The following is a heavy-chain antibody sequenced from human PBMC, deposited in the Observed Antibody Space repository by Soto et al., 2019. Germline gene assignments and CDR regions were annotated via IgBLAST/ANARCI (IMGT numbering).Heavy chain of an antibody. CDR3: ARRDCGGDCYSWYY. CDR1: DDSVSSSIYY. V-gene: IGHV4-39*01. D-gene: IGHD2-21*02. CDR2: IYYSGSP. Sequence: SETLSLTCTVSDDSVSSSIYYWGWIRHPPGKGLEWIGDIYYSGSPSYNPSLKSRVTISLDTSRNQISLKLNSVTAADTAVYYCARRDCGGDCYSWYYWGQGTLVTVSS. J-gene: IGHJ4*02.